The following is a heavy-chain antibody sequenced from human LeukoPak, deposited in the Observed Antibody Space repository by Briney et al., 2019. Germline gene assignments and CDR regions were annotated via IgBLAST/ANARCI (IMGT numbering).Heavy chain of an antibody. J-gene: IGHJ5*02. CDR2: IYPGGDST. CDR1: GYTFTSYY. CDR3: ARSYNMHDWSDP. D-gene: IGHD3-10*01. V-gene: IGHV1-46*01. Sequence: GASVKVSCKASGYTFTSYYIHWVRQAHGRGLEWMGMIYPGGDSTTYAQKLQGRVTMTRDTSTSTVYMDLSSLRSEDTAVYYCARSYNMHDWSDPWGQGTLATVSS.